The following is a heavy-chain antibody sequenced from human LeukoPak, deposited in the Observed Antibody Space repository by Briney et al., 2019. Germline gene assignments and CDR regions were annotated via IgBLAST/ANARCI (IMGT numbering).Heavy chain of an antibody. D-gene: IGHD3-10*01. V-gene: IGHV4-31*03. CDR1: GGSISSGGYS. Sequence: SQTLSLTCTVSGGSISSGGYSWSWIRQHPGKGLEWIGYIYYSGSTYYNPSLKSRVTISVDTSKNQFSLKLSSVTAADTAVYYCARSLLANYFDYWGQGTLVTVSS. J-gene: IGHJ4*02. CDR2: IYYSGST. CDR3: ARSLLANYFDY.